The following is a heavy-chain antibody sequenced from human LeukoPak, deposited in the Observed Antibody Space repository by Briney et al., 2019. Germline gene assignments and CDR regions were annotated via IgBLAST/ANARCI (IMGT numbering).Heavy chain of an antibody. CDR1: GFTVSTYY. CDR2: IHAGGTT. V-gene: IGHV3-53*01. J-gene: IGHJ4*02. CDR3: ARVVYSGNYHVGESDY. D-gene: IGHD1-26*01. Sequence: GGSLRLSCTASGFTVSTYYMTWVRQAPGKGLEWVSVIHAGGTTNYADSVKGRFTISRDNSKNTLYLQMNSLRAEDTAVYYCARVVYSGNYHVGESDYWGQGTLVTVSS.